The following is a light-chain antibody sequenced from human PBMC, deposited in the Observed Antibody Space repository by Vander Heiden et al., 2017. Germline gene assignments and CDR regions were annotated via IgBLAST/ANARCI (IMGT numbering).Light chain of an antibody. J-gene: IGKJ2*03. CDR1: QSVLYSSNNKNY. V-gene: IGKV4-1*01. CDR3: QQYYSTPYG. CDR2: WAS. Sequence: IVMTQSPDSLAVSLGERATINCKSSQSVLYSSNNKNYLAWYQQKPGQPPKLLIYWASTRESGVPDRFSGSGSGTDFTLTISSLQAEDVAVYYCQQYYSTPYGFGQGTKLEIK.